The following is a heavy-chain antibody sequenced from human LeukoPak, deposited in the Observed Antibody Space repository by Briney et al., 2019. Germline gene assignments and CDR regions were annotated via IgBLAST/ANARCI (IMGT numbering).Heavy chain of an antibody. Sequence: PGGSLRLSCAASGFTFSSYEMNWVRQAPGKGLEWVSYISSSGSTIYYADPVKGRFTISRDNAKNSLYLQMNSLRAEDTAVYYCARDRYDYVWGSYVFDYWGQGTLVTVSS. D-gene: IGHD3-16*01. CDR1: GFTFSSYE. J-gene: IGHJ4*02. CDR2: ISSSGSTI. CDR3: ARDRYDYVWGSYVFDY. V-gene: IGHV3-48*03.